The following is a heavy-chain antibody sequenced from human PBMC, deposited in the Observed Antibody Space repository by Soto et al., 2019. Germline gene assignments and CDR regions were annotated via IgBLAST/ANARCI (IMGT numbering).Heavy chain of an antibody. CDR2: IMPIVGTA. J-gene: IGHJ4*02. V-gene: IGHV1-69*19. CDR3: ALGDSSDTGDGF. CDR1: GGTLNTYG. D-gene: IGHD3-16*01. Sequence: QVQLVQSGAEVKKPGSSVKVSCKASGGTLNTYGISWVRQAPGQGLEWMGGIMPIVGTADYAQKFQGRVTINVDESSSTTYREVSSLRFEDTAVYYCALGDSSDTGDGFWGQGTLVSVSS.